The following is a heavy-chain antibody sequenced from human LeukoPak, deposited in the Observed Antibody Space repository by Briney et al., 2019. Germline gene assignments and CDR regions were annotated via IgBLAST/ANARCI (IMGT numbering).Heavy chain of an antibody. D-gene: IGHD6-19*01. J-gene: IGHJ4*02. V-gene: IGHV3-23*01. CDR2: ISGSGTNT. CDR1: GFTFSSDA. Sequence: PGGSLRLSCAASGFTFSSDAMSWVRQAPGKGLEWVSGISGSGTNTYYADSVKGRFTISRDNSKNTLYVQMNSLRANDTAVYYCAKEVTSSGRPLAYWGQGALVTVSS. CDR3: AKEVTSSGRPLAY.